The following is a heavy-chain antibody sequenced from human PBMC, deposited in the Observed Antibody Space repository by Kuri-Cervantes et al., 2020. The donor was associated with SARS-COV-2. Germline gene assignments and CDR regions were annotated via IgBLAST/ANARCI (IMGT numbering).Heavy chain of an antibody. J-gene: IGHJ3*02. V-gene: IGHV4-61*02. D-gene: IGHD2-15*01. CDR1: GGSISSGSYY. CDR2: IYTSGST. CDR3: ASSGHKVAFDI. Sequence: LRLSCTVSGGSISSGSYYWSWIRQPAGKGLEWIGRIYTSGSTNYNPSLKSRVTISVDKSKNQFSLKLSSVTAADTAVYYCASSGHKVAFDIWGQGTMVTVSS.